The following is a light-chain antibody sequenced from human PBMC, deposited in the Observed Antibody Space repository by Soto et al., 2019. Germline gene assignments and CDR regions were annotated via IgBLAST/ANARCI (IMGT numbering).Light chain of an antibody. Sequence: EIVLTQSPGTLSLSPGERATLSCRASQSVSNNYLAWYQQKPGQAPRLLIYGASSRATGIPDRFSGRGSGTDFTLTISSLQPEDFATYYCQQSYCPPPITFGQGTRLEIK. CDR2: GAS. CDR3: QQSYCPPPIT. CDR1: QSVSNNY. J-gene: IGKJ5*01. V-gene: IGKV3-20*01.